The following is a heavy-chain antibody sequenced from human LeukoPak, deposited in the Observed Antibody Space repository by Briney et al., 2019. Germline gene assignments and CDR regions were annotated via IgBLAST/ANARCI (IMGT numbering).Heavy chain of an antibody. J-gene: IGHJ5*02. CDR3: ARDPSSTSNWFDP. CDR1: GYTFTGYY. Sequence: GASVKVSCKASGYTFTGYYMHWVRQAPGQGLEWMGWINPNSGGTNYAQKFQGRVTMTRDTSISTAYMELSRLRSDDTAVYYCARDPSSTSNWFDPWGQGTLVTVSS. V-gene: IGHV1-2*02. CDR2: INPNSGGT. D-gene: IGHD2-2*01.